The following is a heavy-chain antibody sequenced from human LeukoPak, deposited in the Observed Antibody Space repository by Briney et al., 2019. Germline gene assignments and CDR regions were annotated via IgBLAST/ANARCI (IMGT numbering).Heavy chain of an antibody. D-gene: IGHD2/OR15-2a*01. Sequence: GGSLRLSCAASGFTFSSYWMSWVRQAPGKGLEWVSFIYSDNTHYSDSVKGRFTISRDNSKNTLYLQMNSLRAEDTAVYYCARAGNTRFDYWGQGTLVTVSS. CDR1: GFTFSSYW. CDR2: IYSDNT. J-gene: IGHJ4*02. V-gene: IGHV3-53*01. CDR3: ARAGNTRFDY.